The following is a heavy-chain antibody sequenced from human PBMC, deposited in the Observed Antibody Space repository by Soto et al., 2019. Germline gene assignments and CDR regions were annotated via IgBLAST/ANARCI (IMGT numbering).Heavy chain of an antibody. CDR1: GYTFTSYG. J-gene: IGHJ3*02. D-gene: IGHD7-27*01. CDR3: AREEASGWGSGDAFDI. V-gene: IGHV1-18*01. Sequence: ASVKVSCKASGYTFTSYGISRVRQAPGQGLEWMGWISAYNGNTNYAQKLQGRVTMTTDTSTSTAYMELRSLRSDDTAVYYCAREEASGWGSGDAFDIWGQGTMVTVSS. CDR2: ISAYNGNT.